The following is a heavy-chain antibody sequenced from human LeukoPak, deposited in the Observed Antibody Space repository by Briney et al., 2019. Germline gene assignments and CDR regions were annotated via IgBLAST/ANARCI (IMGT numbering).Heavy chain of an antibody. CDR1: GFTVSSDS. CDR3: AKDRGGSGSYHYFDY. D-gene: IGHD3-10*01. J-gene: IGHJ4*02. V-gene: IGHV3-9*03. CDR2: ISWNSGSI. Sequence: TGGSLRLSCTVSGFTVSSDSMSWVRQAPGKGLEWVSGISWNSGSIGYADSVKGRFTISRDNAKNSLYLQMNSLRAEDMALYYCAKDRGGSGSYHYFDYWGQGTLVTVSS.